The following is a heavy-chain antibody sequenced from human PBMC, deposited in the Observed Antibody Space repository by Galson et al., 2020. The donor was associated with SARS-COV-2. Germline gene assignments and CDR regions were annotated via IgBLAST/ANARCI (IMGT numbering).Heavy chain of an antibody. CDR3: ARDLSYNWNDGGMDY. CDR2: IWYDGSNK. CDR1: GFTFSSYG. D-gene: IGHD1-1*01. Sequence: GESLKISCAASGFTFSSYGMHWVRQAPGKGLEWVAVIWYDGSNKYYADFVKGRFTISRDNSKNTLYLQMNSLRAEDTAVYYCARDLSYNWNDGGMDYWGQGTLVTVSS. V-gene: IGHV3-33*01. J-gene: IGHJ4*02.